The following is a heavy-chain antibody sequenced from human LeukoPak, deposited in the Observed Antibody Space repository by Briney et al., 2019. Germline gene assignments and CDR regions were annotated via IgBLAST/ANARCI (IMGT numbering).Heavy chain of an antibody. J-gene: IGHJ3*02. V-gene: IGHV3-23*01. CDR2: ISAGGGST. CDR3: ASLHEGSSGAVDI. Sequence: GGSLRLSCAASGFTFNTYAMSWVRQAPGKGLEWISGISAGGGSTYYADCVKGRFTISRDSSKNTLYLQMNSLRAEDTAVYYCASLHEGSSGAVDIWGQGTMVTVSS. CDR1: GFTFNTYA. D-gene: IGHD2-15*01.